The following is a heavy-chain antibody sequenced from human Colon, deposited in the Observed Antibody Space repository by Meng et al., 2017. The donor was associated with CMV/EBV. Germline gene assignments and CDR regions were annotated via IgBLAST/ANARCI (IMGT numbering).Heavy chain of an antibody. CDR2: IYWNDDK. D-gene: IGHD2-2*02. J-gene: IGHJ4*02. CDR1: FSLSTSGVG. V-gene: IGHV2-5*01. Sequence: FSLSTSGVGVGWIRQPPGKALEWLALIYWNDDKRYSPSLKSRLTITKDTSKNQVVLTMTNMDPVDTATYYCAHSYYCSSTSCYIYFDYWGQGTLVTVSS. CDR3: AHSYYCSSTSCYIYFDY.